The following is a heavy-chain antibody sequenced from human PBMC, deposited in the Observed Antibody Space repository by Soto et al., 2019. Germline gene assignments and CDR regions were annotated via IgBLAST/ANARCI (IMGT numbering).Heavy chain of an antibody. V-gene: IGHV4-39*01. J-gene: IGHJ6*03. Sequence: SETLSLTCTFSGGSISSSSYYWGWIRQSPGKGLEWIGSFYYSGSTYYSPSLKSRVTISGDTSKKQISLRLSSVTATDTAVYYCARISVASRYIDVWGKGATVTVSS. D-gene: IGHD5-12*01. CDR2: FYYSGST. CDR3: ARISVASRYIDV. CDR1: GGSISSSSYY.